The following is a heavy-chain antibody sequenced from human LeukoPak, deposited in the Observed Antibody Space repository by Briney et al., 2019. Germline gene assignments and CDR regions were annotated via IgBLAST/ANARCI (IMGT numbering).Heavy chain of an antibody. D-gene: IGHD5-18*01. Sequence: ASVKVSCKASGYNSSTYAITWVRQVPGQAPEWMGWISAFNGNPNYARKLQGRVTMTTDTSTRTAYMDVRSLRSDDTAMYYCARTVGGSSYGYPNYYFDYWGQGTLVTVSS. V-gene: IGHV1-18*01. J-gene: IGHJ4*02. CDR2: ISAFNGNP. CDR1: GYNSSTYA. CDR3: ARTVGGSSYGYPNYYFDY.